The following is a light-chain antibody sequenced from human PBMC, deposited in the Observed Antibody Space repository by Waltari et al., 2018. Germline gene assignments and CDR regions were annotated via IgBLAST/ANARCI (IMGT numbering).Light chain of an antibody. CDR3: QQYYSTPVT. CDR2: WAA. J-gene: IGKJ2*01. Sequence: DIVMTQSPDSLAVSLGERASINCKSSQTVLYSDNNNYLGWYQQRLGQPPKLLISWAATREAVVPARFRCSGVGTDFTLTINSLQAEDVAIYYCQQYYSTPVTFGQGTKLEIK. V-gene: IGKV4-1*01. CDR1: QTVLYSDNNNY.